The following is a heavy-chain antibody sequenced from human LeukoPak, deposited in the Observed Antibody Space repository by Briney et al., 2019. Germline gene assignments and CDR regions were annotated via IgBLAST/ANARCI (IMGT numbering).Heavy chain of an antibody. Sequence: GGSLRLSCTASGFTFGDYAMSWVRQAPGKGLEWVGFIRSKAYGGTTEYAASVKGRFTISRDDSKSIAYLQMNSLKTEDTAVYYCTSSYGSGNDPFDYWGQGTLVTVSS. D-gene: IGHD3-10*01. CDR1: GFTFGDYA. CDR2: IRSKAYGGTT. CDR3: TSSYGSGNDPFDY. J-gene: IGHJ4*02. V-gene: IGHV3-49*04.